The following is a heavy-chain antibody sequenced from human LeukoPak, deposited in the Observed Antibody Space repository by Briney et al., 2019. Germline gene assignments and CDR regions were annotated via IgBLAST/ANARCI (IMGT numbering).Heavy chain of an antibody. V-gene: IGHV3-48*04. D-gene: IGHD1-26*01. CDR2: ISSSSSTI. J-gene: IGHJ3*02. CDR3: ASRSGSYYRDAFDI. CDR1: GFTFSSYS. Sequence: GGSLRLSCAASGFTFSSYSMNWVRQAPGKGLEWVSYISSSSSTIYYADSVKGRFTISRDNAKNSLYLQMNSLRAEDTAVYYCASRSGSYYRDAFDIWGQGTMVTVSS.